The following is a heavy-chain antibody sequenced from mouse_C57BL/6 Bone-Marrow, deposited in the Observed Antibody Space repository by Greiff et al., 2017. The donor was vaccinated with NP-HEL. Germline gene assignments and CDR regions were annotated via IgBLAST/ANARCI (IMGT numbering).Heavy chain of an antibody. Sequence: EVQLQQSGAELVKPGASVKLSCTASGFNITDYYMHWVKQRTEQGLEWIGRIDPEDGETKYAPKFQGKATIPADPSYNTAYLQLSSLTSEDTAVYYCARVITTVVADFDVWGTGTTVTVAS. CDR2: IDPEDGET. V-gene: IGHV14-2*01. CDR1: GFNITDYY. J-gene: IGHJ1*03. CDR3: ARVITTVVADFDV. D-gene: IGHD1-1*01.